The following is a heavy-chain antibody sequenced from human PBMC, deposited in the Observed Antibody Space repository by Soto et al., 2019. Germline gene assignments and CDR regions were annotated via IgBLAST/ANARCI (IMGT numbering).Heavy chain of an antibody. J-gene: IGHJ3*02. Sequence: GGSLRLSCAASGFTFSSYSMNWVRQAPGKGLEWVSSISSSSSYIYYADSVEGRFTISRDNAKNSLYLQMNSLRAEDTAVYYCARDLEQLVNAFDIWGQGTMVTVSS. D-gene: IGHD6-6*01. CDR2: ISSSSSYI. V-gene: IGHV3-21*01. CDR1: GFTFSSYS. CDR3: ARDLEQLVNAFDI.